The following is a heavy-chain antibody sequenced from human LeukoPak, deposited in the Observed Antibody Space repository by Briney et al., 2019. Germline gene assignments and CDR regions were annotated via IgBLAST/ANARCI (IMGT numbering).Heavy chain of an antibody. CDR1: GFTFSSYA. CDR3: AKRASLSGSYSGY. Sequence: PGGSLRLSCAASGFTFSSYAMSWVRQGPGKGLEWVSAISGSGGSTYYADSMKGRFNISRDNSKNTLYLQMNSLRAEDTAVYYCAKRASLSGSYSGYWGQGTLVTVSS. J-gene: IGHJ4*02. D-gene: IGHD1-26*01. V-gene: IGHV3-23*01. CDR2: ISGSGGST.